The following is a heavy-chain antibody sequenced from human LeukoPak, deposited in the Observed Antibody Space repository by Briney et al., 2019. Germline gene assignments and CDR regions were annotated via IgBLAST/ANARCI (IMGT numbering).Heavy chain of an antibody. CDR3: VTNFDSSGYFGY. D-gene: IGHD3-22*01. CDR1: GYTFTSYG. J-gene: IGHJ4*02. CDR2: ANTNTGNP. V-gene: IGHV7-4-1*01. Sequence: ASVKVSCKASGYTFTSYGISWVRQAPGQGLEWMGWANTNTGNPTYAQGFTGRFVFSSDTSVSTAYLQIGSLKAEDTAVYYCVTNFDSSGYFGYWGQGTLVTVSS.